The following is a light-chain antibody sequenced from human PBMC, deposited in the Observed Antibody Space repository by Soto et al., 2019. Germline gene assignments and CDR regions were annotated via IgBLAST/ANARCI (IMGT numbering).Light chain of an antibody. CDR2: DAS. CDR3: QQRSTGT. V-gene: IGKV3-11*01. CDR1: QSISTF. Sequence: EIVLTQSPATLSLSPGERATLSCRASQSISTFLAWYQQKPGQAPRLLIYDASNRATGVPGRFSGSGSGTDFTLTISSLEPADFAVYHCQQRSTGTFRGGTNVEIK. J-gene: IGKJ4*01.